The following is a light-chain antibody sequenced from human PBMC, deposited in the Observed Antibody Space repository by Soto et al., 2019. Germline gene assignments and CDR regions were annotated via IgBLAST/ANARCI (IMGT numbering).Light chain of an antibody. J-gene: IGKJ4*01. V-gene: IGKV3D-15*01. CDR3: QQYNNWPLLT. CDR2: GAS. Sequence: EIVMTQSPATLSVSPGERATLSCRASQSVSRNLAWYQQKPGQAPRLLIYGASTRATGIPARFSGSGSGTEFSLTISSLQSEDFVVYYCQQYNNWPLLTFGGGTKVEIK. CDR1: QSVSRN.